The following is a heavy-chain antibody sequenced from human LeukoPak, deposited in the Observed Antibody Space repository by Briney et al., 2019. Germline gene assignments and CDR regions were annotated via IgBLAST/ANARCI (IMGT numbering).Heavy chain of an antibody. CDR3: ARRTNYLAFDY. J-gene: IGHJ4*02. CDR1: GFTFSGSW. V-gene: IGHV3-7*01. CDR2: MSPDGTEK. D-gene: IGHD4/OR15-4a*01. Sequence: GGSLRLSCAASGFTFSGSWMSWVRQTPEKGLEWVANMSPDGTEKYYVDSVKGRFTISRDNAKNSLYLQMNSLRAEDTAVYYCARRTNYLAFDYWGQGTLVTVSS.